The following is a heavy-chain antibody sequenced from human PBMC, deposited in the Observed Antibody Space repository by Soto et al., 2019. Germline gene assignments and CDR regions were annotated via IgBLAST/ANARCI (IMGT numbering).Heavy chain of an antibody. V-gene: IGHV3-74*01. CDR2: INSDGSST. CDR3: VRTSLVVAAATREDY. D-gene: IGHD2-15*01. CDR1: GFTFSSYW. J-gene: IGHJ4*02. Sequence: EVQLVESGGGLVQPGGSLRLACAASGFTFSSYWMQWVRQAPGKGLVWVSRINSDGSSTSYADSVKGRFTISRDNPKNTLYLQMNSLRAEDTAVYYCVRTSLVVAAATREDYWGQGTLVTVSS.